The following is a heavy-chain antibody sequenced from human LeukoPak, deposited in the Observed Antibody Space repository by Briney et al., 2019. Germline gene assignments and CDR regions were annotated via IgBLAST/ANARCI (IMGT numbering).Heavy chain of an antibody. V-gene: IGHV1-2*02. CDR2: MNPNSGGT. Sequence: GESLKISCKGSGYTLTGYYMHWVRQAPGQGLEWMGWMNPNSGGTKYAQKFQGRVTMTRDTSISTAYMELSRLRSDDTAMYYCARDKLGLGELSLYDQWGQGTLVTVFS. J-gene: IGHJ5*02. CDR3: ARDKLGLGELSLYDQ. CDR1: GYTLTGYY. D-gene: IGHD3-16*02.